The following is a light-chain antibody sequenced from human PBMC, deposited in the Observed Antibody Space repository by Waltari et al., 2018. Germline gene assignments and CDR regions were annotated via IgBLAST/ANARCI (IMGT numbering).Light chain of an antibody. Sequence: DIIMTQSPDSLAVSLGERATLNGKSNQHRLYDANNRDYLAWFHQKPGQPPTFLIYWASTRKSGVPDRFSGSGSGTDFTLTITSLQAEDVAVYYCQQYYTYPITFGQGTRLEI. CDR3: QQYYTYPIT. V-gene: IGKV4-1*01. CDR2: WAS. CDR1: QHRLYDANNRDY. J-gene: IGKJ5*01.